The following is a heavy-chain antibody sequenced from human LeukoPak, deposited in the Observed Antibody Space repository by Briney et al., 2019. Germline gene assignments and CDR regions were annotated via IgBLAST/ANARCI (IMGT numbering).Heavy chain of an antibody. D-gene: IGHD6-19*01. V-gene: IGHV4-30-4*08. CDR2: IYYSGNT. CDR1: GGSIRSGDHY. Sequence: SETLSLTCTVSGGSIRSGDHYWSWIRQSPGKGLEWMGYIYYSGNTYYNPSLKSRLTISMDTSRNQFSLKVTSVTAADTAVYYCARSYSSGWGFYFEYWGQGTLVTVSS. J-gene: IGHJ4*02. CDR3: ARSYSSGWGFYFEY.